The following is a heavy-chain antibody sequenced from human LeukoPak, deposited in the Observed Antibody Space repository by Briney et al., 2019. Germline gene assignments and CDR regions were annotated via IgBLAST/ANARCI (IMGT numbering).Heavy chain of an antibody. CDR2: INPSGGST. CDR3: ARDSGVRMYYYDSSGYGGLDY. V-gene: IGHV1-46*01. CDR1: GYTFTSYY. Sequence: ASVKVSCKASGYTFTSYYMHWVRQAPGQGLEWMGIINPSGGSTSYAQKFQGRVTMTRDTSTCTVYMELSSLRSEDTAVYYCARDSGVRMYYYDSSGYGGLDYWGQGTLVTVSS. D-gene: IGHD3-22*01. J-gene: IGHJ4*02.